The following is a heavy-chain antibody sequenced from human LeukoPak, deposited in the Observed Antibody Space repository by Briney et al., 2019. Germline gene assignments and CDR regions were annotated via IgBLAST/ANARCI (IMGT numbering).Heavy chain of an antibody. J-gene: IGHJ5*02. D-gene: IGHD2-2*01. CDR1: GYSISSGYY. CDR2: IYHSGST. V-gene: IGHV4-38-2*01. Sequence: SETLSLTCAVSGYSISSGYYWGWIRQPPGKGLEWIGSIYHSGSTYYNPSLKSRVTISVDTSKNQFSLKLSSVTAVDTAVYYCARLGGGCSSTSCYGWFDPWGQGTLVTVSS. CDR3: ARLGGGCSSTSCYGWFDP.